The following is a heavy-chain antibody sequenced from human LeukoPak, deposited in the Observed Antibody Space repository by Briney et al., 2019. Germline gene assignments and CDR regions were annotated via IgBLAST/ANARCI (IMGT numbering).Heavy chain of an antibody. V-gene: IGHV4-59*01. CDR3: ARGGVRGAPTHDY. D-gene: IGHD3-10*01. CDR1: GGSISSYY. CDR2: IYYSGST. J-gene: IGHJ4*02. Sequence: SGTLSLTCTVSGGSISSYYWSWIRQPPGKGLEWIGYIYYSGSTNYNPSLKSRVTISVDTSKNQFSLKLSSVTAADTAVYYCARGGVRGAPTHDYWGQGTLVTVSS.